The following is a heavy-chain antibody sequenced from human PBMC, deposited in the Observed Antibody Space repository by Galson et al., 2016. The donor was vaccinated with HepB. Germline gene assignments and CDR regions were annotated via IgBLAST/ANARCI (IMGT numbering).Heavy chain of an antibody. V-gene: IGHV1-18*01. CDR2: INDYNGHT. J-gene: IGHJ2*01. CDR3: ARVSGFDFWSGYYSQWHFYL. CDR1: AYMFSNHA. D-gene: IGHD3-3*01. Sequence: SVKVSCKASAYMFSNHAIAWVRQAPGQGLEWMGWINDYNGHTNYAQRFQDRVTMTTHTSTSTAYMELRGLTSDDTAVYYCARVSGFDFWSGYYSQWHFYLWGRGTLVTVSS.